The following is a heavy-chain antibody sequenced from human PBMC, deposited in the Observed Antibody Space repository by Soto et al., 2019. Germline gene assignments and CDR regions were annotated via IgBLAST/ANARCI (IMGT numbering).Heavy chain of an antibody. CDR2: ISRSSDYI. CDR3: AKDSGCVNNACAYDP. Sequence: EVHLVESGGGLVKPGVSLRLTCAGSGFSFSDYTMNWVRQAPGKGLEWVSSISRSSDYIFYADTVKGRFTISRDNARNSLYLQMSSLRAEDTAVYYCAKDSGCVNNACAYDPWGQGTLVSVSS. CDR1: GFSFSDYT. V-gene: IGHV3-21*01. D-gene: IGHD1-20*01. J-gene: IGHJ5*02.